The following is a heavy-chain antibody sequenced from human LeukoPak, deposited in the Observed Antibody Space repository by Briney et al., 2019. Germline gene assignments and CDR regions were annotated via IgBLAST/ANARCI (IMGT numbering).Heavy chain of an antibody. V-gene: IGHV3-23*01. CDR2: ISGSGGST. CDR1: GFTFSSYA. Sequence: GGSLRLSCAASGFTFSSYAMSWVRQAPGKGLEWVSAISGSGGSTYYADSVKGRFAISRDNSKNTLYLQMNGLRAEDTAVYYCAKVGSGSGQYWGQGTLVTVSS. J-gene: IGHJ4*02. D-gene: IGHD3-3*01. CDR3: AKVGSGSGQY.